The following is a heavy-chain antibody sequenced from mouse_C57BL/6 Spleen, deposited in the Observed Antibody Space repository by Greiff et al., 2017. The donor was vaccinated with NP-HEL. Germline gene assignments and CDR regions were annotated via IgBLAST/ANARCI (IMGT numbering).Heavy chain of an antibody. CDR2: IYPGDGDT. D-gene: IGHD6-1*01. J-gene: IGHJ3*01. CDR3: ASSLWDAWFAY. Sequence: QVQLKESGPELVKPGASVKISCKASGYAFSSSWMNWVKQRPGKGLEWIGRIYPGDGDTNYNGKFKGKATLTADKSSSTAYMQLSSLTSEDSAVYFCASSLWDAWFAYWGQGTLVTVSA. V-gene: IGHV1-82*01. CDR1: GYAFSSSW.